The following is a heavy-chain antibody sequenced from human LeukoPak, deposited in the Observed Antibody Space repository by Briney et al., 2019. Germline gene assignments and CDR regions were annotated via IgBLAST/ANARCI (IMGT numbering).Heavy chain of an antibody. D-gene: IGHD3-3*01. CDR2: INPSAGGT. CDR1: GYTFTNYY. J-gene: IGHJ4*02. CDR3: PVGGALVPVY. Sequence: GASVKVSCKASGYTFTNYYMHWVRQAPGQGLEWMGVINPSAGGTSYAQNFQGRFTLTRDTSTSTLYMHLTSLRARDTAVYYFPVGGALVPVYWGQGTLVIVSS. V-gene: IGHV1-46*01.